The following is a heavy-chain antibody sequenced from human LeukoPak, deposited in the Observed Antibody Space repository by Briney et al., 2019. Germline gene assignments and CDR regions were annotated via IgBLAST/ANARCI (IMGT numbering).Heavy chain of an antibody. CDR3: ARAYCSGGSCYSLDY. CDR2: INPSGSST. V-gene: IGHV1-46*01. Sequence: ASVKVSCKASGYTFTSYYMHWVRQAPGQGLEWMGIINPSGSSTSYAQKFQGRVTMTRDMSTSTVYMELSSLRSEDTAVYYCARAYCSGGSCYSLDYWGQGTLVTVSS. J-gene: IGHJ4*02. CDR1: GYTFTSYY. D-gene: IGHD2-15*01.